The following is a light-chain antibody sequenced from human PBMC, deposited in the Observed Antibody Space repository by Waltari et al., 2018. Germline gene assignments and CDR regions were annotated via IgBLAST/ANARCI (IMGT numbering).Light chain of an antibody. CDR3: CSYAGSYVV. CDR2: EGS. V-gene: IGLV2-23*01. Sequence: SPGQSITISCTGTSSDVGSYNLVSWYQQHPGKAPKVMIYEGSKRPSGVSNRFSGSKSGNTASLTISGLQAEDEADYYCCSYAGSYVVFGGGTKLTVL. J-gene: IGLJ2*01. CDR1: SSDVGSYNL.